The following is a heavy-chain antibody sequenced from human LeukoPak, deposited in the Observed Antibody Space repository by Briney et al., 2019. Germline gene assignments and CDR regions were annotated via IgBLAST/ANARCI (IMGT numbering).Heavy chain of an antibody. V-gene: IGHV1-45*02. CDR2: ITPFNGNT. CDR1: GYTFTYRY. CDR3: ASSVSGYSSYFDY. D-gene: IGHD3-22*01. J-gene: IGHJ4*02. Sequence: SVTVSCKASGYTFTYRYLHWVRQAPGQALEWMGWITPFNGNTNYAQKFQDRVTITRDRSMSTAYMELSSLRSEDTAMYYCASSVSGYSSYFDYWGQGTLVTVSS.